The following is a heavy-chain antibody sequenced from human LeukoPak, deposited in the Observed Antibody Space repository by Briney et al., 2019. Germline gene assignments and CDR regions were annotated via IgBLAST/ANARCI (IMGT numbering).Heavy chain of an antibody. J-gene: IGHJ4*02. D-gene: IGHD6-19*01. CDR2: ISGSGGST. CDR1: GFTFSSYA. V-gene: IGHV3-23*01. Sequence: GRSLRLSCAASGFTFSSYAMSWVRQAPGKGLEWVSAISGSGGSTYYADSVKGRFTISRDNSKNTLYLQMNSLRAEDTAVYYCAKDSGIAVAGTLDYWGQGTLVTVSS. CDR3: AKDSGIAVAGTLDY.